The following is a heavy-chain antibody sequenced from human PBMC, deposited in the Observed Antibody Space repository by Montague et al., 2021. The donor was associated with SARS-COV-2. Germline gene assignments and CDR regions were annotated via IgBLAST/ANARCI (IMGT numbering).Heavy chain of an antibody. Sequence: CAISGDSVSSNIATWNWIRQSPSRGLEWLGRTYYRSKWYNDYAKSVKSRITIDPDTSKHQFSLHLNSVTPEDTAVYYCARIPVGSKYYLDFWGQGTLVTVSS. D-gene: IGHD2-2*01. CDR3: ARIPVGSKYYLDF. CDR1: GDSVSSNIAT. J-gene: IGHJ4*02. CDR2: TYYRSKWYN. V-gene: IGHV6-1*01.